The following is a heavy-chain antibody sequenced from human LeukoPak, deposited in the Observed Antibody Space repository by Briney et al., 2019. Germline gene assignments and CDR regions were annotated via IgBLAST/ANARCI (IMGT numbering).Heavy chain of an antibody. J-gene: IGHJ4*02. CDR3: ARDGYSYGPPDY. D-gene: IGHD5-18*01. Sequence: ASVKVSCKVSGYTLTELSMHWVRQAPGKGLEWMGWINPNSGGTNYAQKFQGRVTMTRDTSISTAYMELSRLRSDDTAVYYCARDGYSYGPPDYWGQGTLVTVSS. CDR1: GYTLTELS. V-gene: IGHV1-2*02. CDR2: INPNSGGT.